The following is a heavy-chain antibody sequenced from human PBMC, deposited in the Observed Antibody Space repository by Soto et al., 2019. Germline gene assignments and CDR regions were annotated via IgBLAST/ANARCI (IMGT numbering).Heavy chain of an antibody. CDR1: GFVFSNYG. V-gene: IGHV3-23*01. D-gene: IGHD6-19*01. J-gene: IGHJ4*02. CDR2: VSENGDYT. Sequence: EVQLLESGGGLVQPGGSLRLSCAASGFVFSNYGMTWVRQAPGKGLEWDSTVSENGDYTSYADSVKGRFTISRDNSKNTLYVQMNSLRAEDTAVYYCARRTAVRNFDYWGQGTLVTVSS. CDR3: ARRTAVRNFDY.